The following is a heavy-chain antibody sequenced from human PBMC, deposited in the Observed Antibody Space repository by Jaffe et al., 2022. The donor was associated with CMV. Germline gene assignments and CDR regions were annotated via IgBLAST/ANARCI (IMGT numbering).Heavy chain of an antibody. CDR1: GYTFTGYY. CDR2: INPNSGGT. Sequence: QVQLVQSGAEVKKPGASVKVSCKASGYTFTGYYMHWVRQAPGQGLEWMGWINPNSGGTNYAQKFQGWVTMTRDTSISTAYMELSRLRSDDTAVYYCARGPGIAVAGTYPDYWGQGTLVTVSS. CDR3: ARGPGIAVAGTYPDY. J-gene: IGHJ4*02. D-gene: IGHD6-19*01. V-gene: IGHV1-2*04.